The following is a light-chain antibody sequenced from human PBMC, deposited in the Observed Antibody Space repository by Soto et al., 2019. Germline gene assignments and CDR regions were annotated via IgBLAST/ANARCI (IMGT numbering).Light chain of an antibody. Sequence: EIVLTQSPATLSLSPGERATLSCRASQSVSSYLAWYQQKPGQAPRLLIYDASNRATGIPARFSGSGSGTDFTLTISSLEPEDFAVYYCQQRYNRPTFGQGTRLEIK. J-gene: IGKJ5*01. CDR2: DAS. CDR3: QQRYNRPT. V-gene: IGKV3-11*01. CDR1: QSVSSY.